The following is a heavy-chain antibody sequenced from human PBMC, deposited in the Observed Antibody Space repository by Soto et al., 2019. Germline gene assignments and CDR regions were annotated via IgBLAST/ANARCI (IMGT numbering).Heavy chain of an antibody. V-gene: IGHV3-30-3*01. J-gene: IGHJ6*02. D-gene: IGHD2-21*02. Sequence: WGSLRLSCAASGFTFSSYAMHWVRQAPGKGLEWVAVISYDVSNKYYADSVKGRFTISRDNSKNTLYLQMNSLRAEDTAVYYCARERVTAIHHYGREVWGQGNTVNVSS. CDR1: GFTFSSYA. CDR2: ISYDVSNK. CDR3: ARERVTAIHHYGREV.